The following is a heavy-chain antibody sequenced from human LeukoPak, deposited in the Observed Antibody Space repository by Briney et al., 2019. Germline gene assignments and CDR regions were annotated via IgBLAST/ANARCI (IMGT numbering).Heavy chain of an antibody. CDR3: AAYGDYNY. D-gene: IGHD4-17*01. J-gene: IGHJ4*02. CDR2: ISHTGSTI. Sequence: AGGSLRLSCAASRFTFNSYEVNWVRQAPGKGLEWVSYISHTGSTIYYADSVRGRFTISRDNAKNSLYLQMHSLRAEDTAVYYCAAYGDYNYWGQGTLVTVSS. CDR1: RFTFNSYE. V-gene: IGHV3-48*03.